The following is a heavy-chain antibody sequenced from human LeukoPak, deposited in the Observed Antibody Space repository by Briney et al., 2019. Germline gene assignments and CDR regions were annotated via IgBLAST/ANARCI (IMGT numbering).Heavy chain of an antibody. CDR2: IDDSGKT. D-gene: IGHD3-22*01. CDR3: ARDQGDYDSSAFDF. CDR1: GGSISSGAYS. V-gene: IGHV4-30-2*05. J-gene: IGHJ4*02. Sequence: SETLSLTCAVSGGSISSGAYSWSWIRQPPGKGLEWIGFIDDSGKTYCIPSLRSRVSMSVDTSKKQFSLRLNSVTAADTAVYYCARDQGDYDSSAFDFWGQGILVIISS.